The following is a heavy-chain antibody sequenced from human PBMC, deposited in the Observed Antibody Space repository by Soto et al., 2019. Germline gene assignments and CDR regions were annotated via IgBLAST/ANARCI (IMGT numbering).Heavy chain of an antibody. V-gene: IGHV4-31*03. CDR3: CATLFNYYDSRGYAEYYFDY. CDR1: GGSXTSXXXX. CDR2: IAGSGRT. D-gene: IGHD3-22*01. J-gene: IGHJ4*02. Sequence: QVQLQESGPGLVKPSQTLSLTCTVSGGSXTSXXXXXXXIRQQPXXXLEWIGYIAGSGRTYYNPSLKSRLTMSVDTXXXQFYLNLXXXXXXXXXXYYCATLFNYYDSRGYAEYYFDYWGQGTLVTVSS.